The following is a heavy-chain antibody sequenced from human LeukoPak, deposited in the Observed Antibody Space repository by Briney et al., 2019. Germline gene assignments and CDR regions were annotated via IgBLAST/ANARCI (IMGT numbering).Heavy chain of an antibody. V-gene: IGHV3-30*04. Sequence: GGSLRLSCAASGFTFSSYAMHWVRQAPGKGLEWVAVISYDGSNKYYADSVKGRFTISRDNSKNTLYLQMNSLTAQDTAVYYCARASYYYDRSGYLDSWGQGTLVTVSS. CDR3: ARASYYYDRSGYLDS. D-gene: IGHD3-22*01. CDR1: GFTFSSYA. J-gene: IGHJ4*02. CDR2: ISYDGSNK.